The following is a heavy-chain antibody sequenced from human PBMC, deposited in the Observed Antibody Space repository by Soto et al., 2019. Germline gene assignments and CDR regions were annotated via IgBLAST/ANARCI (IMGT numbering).Heavy chain of an antibody. CDR2: IYPNGRT. J-gene: IGHJ4*02. CDR3: ARMRGLGEISPFFGH. CDR1: SASLVGDN. V-gene: IGHV4-59*01. D-gene: IGHD3-16*02. Sequence: LETLSLTCAVSSASLVGDNWSWIRQPPGKGLEWIGYIYPNGRTNYNPSLRGRVAISIDKSKNQFSLRLDSVFAADAAVYFCARMRGLGEISPFFGHWGQGTLVTVSS.